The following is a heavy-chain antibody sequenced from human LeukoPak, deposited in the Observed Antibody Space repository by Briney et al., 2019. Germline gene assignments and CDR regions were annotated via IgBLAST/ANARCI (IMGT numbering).Heavy chain of an antibody. CDR2: SGGAT. D-gene: IGHD1-26*01. CDR3: IKDRPGTYSFDY. J-gene: IGHJ4*02. V-gene: IGHV3-64D*09. CDR1: GFTLSSYS. Sequence: GGSLRLSCSASGFTLSSYSMHWVRQAPGKGLEYVSTSGGATYYADSVKGRFTISRDNATNTLYLQMSSLRAEDTAVYYCIKDRPGTYSFDYWGQGTLVTVSS.